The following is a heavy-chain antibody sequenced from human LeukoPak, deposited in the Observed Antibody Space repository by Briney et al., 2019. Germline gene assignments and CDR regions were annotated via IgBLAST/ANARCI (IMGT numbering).Heavy chain of an antibody. CDR1: GFTFSSYA. Sequence: GGSLRLSCAASGFTFSSYAMSWVRQAPGKGLEWVSAISGSGGSTYYADSVKGRFTISRDNAKNSLYLQMNSLRAADTAVYYCASNSGSGSYPLDWGQGTLVTVSS. CDR2: ISGSGGST. J-gene: IGHJ4*02. CDR3: ASNSGSGSYPLD. V-gene: IGHV3-23*01. D-gene: IGHD3-10*01.